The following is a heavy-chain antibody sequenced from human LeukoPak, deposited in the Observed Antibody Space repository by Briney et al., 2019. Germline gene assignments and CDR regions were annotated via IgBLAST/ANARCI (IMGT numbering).Heavy chain of an antibody. J-gene: IGHJ3*02. V-gene: IGHV3-7*01. CDR1: GFTFSSYW. Sequence: GGSLRLSCAASGFTFSSYWMSWVRQAPGKGLEWVANIKQDGSENYYVDSVKGRFTISRDNAKNSLYLQMNSLRAEDTAVYYCARVLTYYYDSSGSKDAFDIWGQGTMVTVSS. CDR2: IKQDGSEN. D-gene: IGHD3-22*01. CDR3: ARVLTYYYDSSGSKDAFDI.